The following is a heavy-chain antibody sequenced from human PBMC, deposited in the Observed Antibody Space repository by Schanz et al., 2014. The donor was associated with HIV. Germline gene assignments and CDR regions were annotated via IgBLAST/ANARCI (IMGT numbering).Heavy chain of an antibody. Sequence: VQLVESGGGLVQPGRSLRLSCAASGFTFSSYGMHWVRQAPGKGLEWVTVISNDGSNKYYTDSVKGRFTISRDNSKNTLYLQMNSLRAEDTAVYYCARGEAITYYYHYYGMDVWGQGTTVTVSS. V-gene: IGHV3-30-3*01. CDR2: ISNDGSNK. D-gene: IGHD1-20*01. CDR3: ARGEAITYYYHYYGMDV. CDR1: GFTFSSYG. J-gene: IGHJ6*02.